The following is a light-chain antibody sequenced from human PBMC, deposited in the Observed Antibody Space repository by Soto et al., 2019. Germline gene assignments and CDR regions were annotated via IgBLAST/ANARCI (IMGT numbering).Light chain of an antibody. CDR1: SSDVGGYNY. CDR2: EFS. Sequence: QSALTQPASVSGSPGQSITISCTGTSSDVGGYNYVSWYQQHPGKAPKLMIYEFSNRPSGVSNRFSASKSGNTASLTISGLQAEDEADYYCSSYTSSSTLWLFGGGTKVTVL. V-gene: IGLV2-14*01. J-gene: IGLJ3*02. CDR3: SSYTSSSTLWL.